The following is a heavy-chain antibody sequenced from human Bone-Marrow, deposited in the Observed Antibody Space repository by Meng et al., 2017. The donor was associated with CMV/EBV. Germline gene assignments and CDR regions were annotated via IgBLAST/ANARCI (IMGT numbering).Heavy chain of an antibody. V-gene: IGHV4-59*12. CDR1: GGSISSYY. CDR3: AILRSAVGTFD. D-gene: IGHD6-19*01. J-gene: IGHJ4*02. CDR2: IYHSGST. Sequence: SETLSLTCTVSGGSISSYYWSWIRQPPGKGLEWIGEIYHSGSTNYNPSLKSRVTISVDKSKNQFSLKLSSVTAADTAVYYCAILRSAVGTFDWDQGTLVTVSS.